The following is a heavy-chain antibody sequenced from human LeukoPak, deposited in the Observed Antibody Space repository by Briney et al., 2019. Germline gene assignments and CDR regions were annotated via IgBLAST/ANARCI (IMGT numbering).Heavy chain of an antibody. J-gene: IGHJ4*02. V-gene: IGHV4-59*01. CDR2: IYYSGST. D-gene: IGHD3-9*01. CDR3: AREGRLYDILTGYSGYYFDY. Sequence: PSETLSLTCTVSGGSISSYYWSWIRQPPGKGLEWIGYIYYSGSTNYNPSLKSRVTISVDTSKNQFSLKLSSVTAADTAVYYCAREGRLYDILTGYSGYYFDYWGQGTLVTVSS. CDR1: GGSISSYY.